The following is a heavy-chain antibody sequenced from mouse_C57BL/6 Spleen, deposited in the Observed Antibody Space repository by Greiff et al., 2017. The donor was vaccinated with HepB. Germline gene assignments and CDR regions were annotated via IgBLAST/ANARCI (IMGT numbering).Heavy chain of an antibody. D-gene: IGHD1-1*01. J-gene: IGHJ4*01. CDR1: GFTFSDYY. Sequence: DVKLVESEGGLVQPGSSMKLSCTASGFTFSDYYMAWVRQVPEKGLEWVANINYDGSSTYYLDSLKSRFIISRDNAKNILYLQMSSLKSEDTATYYCASYSYYYAMDYWGQGTSVTVSS. V-gene: IGHV5-16*01. CDR2: INYDGSST. CDR3: ASYSYYYAMDY.